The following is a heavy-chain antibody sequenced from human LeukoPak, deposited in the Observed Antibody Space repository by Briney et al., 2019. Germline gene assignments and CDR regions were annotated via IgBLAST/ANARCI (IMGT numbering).Heavy chain of an antibody. V-gene: IGHV1-69*13. D-gene: IGHD3-22*01. Sequence: GASVKVSCKASGYTFTSYAISWVRQAPGQGLEWMGGIIPIFGTANYAQKFQGRVTITADESTSTAYMELSSLRSEDTAVYYCASPYYYDSSGYALDAFDIWGQGTMVTVSS. CDR2: IIPIFGTA. J-gene: IGHJ3*02. CDR3: ASPYYYDSSGYALDAFDI. CDR1: GYTFTSYA.